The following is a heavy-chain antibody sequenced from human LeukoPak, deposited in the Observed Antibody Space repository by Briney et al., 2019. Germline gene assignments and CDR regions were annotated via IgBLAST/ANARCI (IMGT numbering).Heavy chain of an antibody. CDR3: AKGEVPADFFDY. Sequence: GASLRLSCAASGFTFSSYAMSWVRQAPGKGLEWVSAISGSGGSTYYADSVKGRFTISRDNSKNTLYLQMNSLRAEDTAVYYCAKGEVPADFFDYWGQGTLVTVSS. CDR1: GFTFSSYA. V-gene: IGHV3-23*01. D-gene: IGHD2-2*01. J-gene: IGHJ4*02. CDR2: ISGSGGST.